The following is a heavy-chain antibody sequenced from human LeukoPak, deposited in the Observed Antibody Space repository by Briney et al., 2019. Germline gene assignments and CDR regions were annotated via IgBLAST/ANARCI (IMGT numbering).Heavy chain of an antibody. D-gene: IGHD1-1*01. J-gene: IGHJ4*02. CDR1: GFTVSSNY. CDR2: ISWNSGNI. CDR3: AKGSTGSTGAFDY. Sequence: GGSLRLSCAASGFTVSSNYMSWVRQAPGKGLEWVSGISWNSGNIGYADSVEGRFTISRDNAKNSLYLQMNSLRAEDMALYYCAKGSTGSTGAFDYWGQGTLVTVSS. V-gene: IGHV3-9*03.